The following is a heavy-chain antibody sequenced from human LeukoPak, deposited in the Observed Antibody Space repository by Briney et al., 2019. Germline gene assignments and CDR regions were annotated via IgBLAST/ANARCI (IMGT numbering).Heavy chain of an antibody. D-gene: IGHD3-22*01. Sequence: SETLSLTCTVSGGSMSSSYWSWIRQPAGKGLEWIGRIHTSGSTNYNPSLKSRVTMSVDTSKNQFSLKLRSVTAADTAVYYCARDSYYYDSSGYLILDYWGQGILVTVSS. V-gene: IGHV4-4*07. CDR3: ARDSYYYDSSGYLILDY. CDR1: GGSMSSSY. J-gene: IGHJ4*02. CDR2: IHTSGST.